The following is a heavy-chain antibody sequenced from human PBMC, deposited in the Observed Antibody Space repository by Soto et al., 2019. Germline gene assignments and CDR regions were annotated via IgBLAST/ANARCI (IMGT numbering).Heavy chain of an antibody. CDR1: GYTFTSYG. V-gene: IGHV1-69*13. CDR3: ARARNYYDSSGYSQVPDY. J-gene: IGHJ4*02. Sequence: GASVKVSCKASGYTFTSYGISWVRQAPGQGLEWMGGIIPIFGTANYAQKFQGRVTITADESTNTAYMELSSLRSEDTAVYYCARARNYYDSSGYSQVPDYWGQGTLVTVSS. D-gene: IGHD3-22*01. CDR2: IIPIFGTA.